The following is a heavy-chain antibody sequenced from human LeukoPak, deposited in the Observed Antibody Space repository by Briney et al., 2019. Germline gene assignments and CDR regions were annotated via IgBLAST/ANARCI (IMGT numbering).Heavy chain of an antibody. J-gene: IGHJ4*02. V-gene: IGHV3-7*01. Sequence: GGSLRLSCAVSGLTFSSSWMDWVRQAPGKGREWVASINPDGIKRNSADSVKGRFTISRDNARNSLYLQMDSLRVEDTAFYYCARDLAFSRLDYWGQGVLVTVSS. D-gene: IGHD2/OR15-2a*01. CDR2: INPDGIKR. CDR1: GLTFSSSW. CDR3: ARDLAFSRLDY.